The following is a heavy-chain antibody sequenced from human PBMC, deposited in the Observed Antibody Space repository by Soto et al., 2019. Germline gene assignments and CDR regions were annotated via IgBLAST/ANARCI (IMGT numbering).Heavy chain of an antibody. J-gene: IGHJ3*02. Sequence: ASVKVSCKASGYTFTSYGISWVRQAPGQRLEWMGWISAYNGNTNYAQKLQGRVTMTTDTSTSTAYMELRSLRSDDTAVYYCARAGDYDFWSGYVIWGQGTMVTVSS. CDR3: ARAGDYDFWSGYVI. V-gene: IGHV1-18*01. CDR2: ISAYNGNT. D-gene: IGHD3-3*01. CDR1: GYTFTSYG.